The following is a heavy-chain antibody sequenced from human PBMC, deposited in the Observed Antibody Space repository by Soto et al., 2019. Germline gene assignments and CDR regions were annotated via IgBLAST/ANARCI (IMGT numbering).Heavy chain of an antibody. V-gene: IGHV3-15*07. Sequence: EVQLVESGGGLVKPGGSLRLSCAASGFTFSNAWMNWVRQAPGKGLEWVGRIKSITDGVSTDSAAPVKGRFTISRDDSKNTLDLQMNSLKNEDTAVYYCATLDGFGELLSWGQGTLVTVSS. CDR3: ATLDGFGELLS. CDR1: GFTFSNAW. CDR2: IKSITDGVST. D-gene: IGHD3-10*01. J-gene: IGHJ5*02.